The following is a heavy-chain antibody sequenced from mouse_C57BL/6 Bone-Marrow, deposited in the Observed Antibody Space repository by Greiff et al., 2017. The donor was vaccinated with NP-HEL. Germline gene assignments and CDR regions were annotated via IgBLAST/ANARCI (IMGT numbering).Heavy chain of an antibody. CDR2: IGPNSGGT. V-gene: IGHV1-72*01. J-gene: IGHJ2*01. D-gene: IGHD5-1*01. CDR1: GYTFTSYW. Sequence: VQLQQPGAELVKPGASVKLSCTASGYTFTSYWMHWVKQRPGRGLEWIGRIGPNSGGTKYDEKFKSKATLTVDKPSSTAYMQLSSLTSEDSAVYYWANEYDHWGQGTTLTVSS. CDR3: ANEYDH.